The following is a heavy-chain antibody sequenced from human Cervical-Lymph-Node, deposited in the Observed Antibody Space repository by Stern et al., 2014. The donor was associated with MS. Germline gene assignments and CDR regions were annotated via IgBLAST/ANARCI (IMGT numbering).Heavy chain of an antibody. J-gene: IGHJ5*02. CDR2: IFSGGST. Sequence: EVQLVESGGGLIQPGGSLRLSCAASGFSVRSNYMSWVRQAPGQGLEWVSVIFSGGSTYSADSVKGRFTISRDNSKNTVYLEMNSLRVEDTAVYYCARDVRSSWYRWFDPWGQGTLVTVSS. V-gene: IGHV3-53*01. D-gene: IGHD6-13*01. CDR3: ARDVRSSWYRWFDP. CDR1: GFSVRSNY.